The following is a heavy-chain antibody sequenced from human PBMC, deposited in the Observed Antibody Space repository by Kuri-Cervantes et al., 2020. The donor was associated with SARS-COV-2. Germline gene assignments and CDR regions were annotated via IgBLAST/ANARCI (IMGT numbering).Heavy chain of an antibody. CDR2: IKKDETEK. CDR3: ARDGGVVIPWFDP. D-gene: IGHD3-3*01. V-gene: IGHV3-7*01. J-gene: IGHJ5*02. CDR1: GFSFSSYW. Sequence: GGSLRLSCAASGFSFSSYWMSWVRQAPGKGLEWVATIKKDETEKYYVDSVKGRFTISRDNAKNSLYLQMNSLRAEDSAVYYCARDGGVVIPWFDPWGQGTLVTVSS.